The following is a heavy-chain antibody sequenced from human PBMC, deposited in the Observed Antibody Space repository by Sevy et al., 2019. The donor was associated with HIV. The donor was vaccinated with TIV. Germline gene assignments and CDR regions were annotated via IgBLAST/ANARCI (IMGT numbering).Heavy chain of an antibody. J-gene: IGHJ4*02. Sequence: GGSLRLSCAASGFTFIDYYMSWIRQAPGKGLEWDSHISTSGVTIYYADSVKCRFTISRDNAKNSLYLQMNSLRAEDTAVYYCARGTSYYESSGPSYFDYWGQGSLVTVSS. V-gene: IGHV3-11*01. D-gene: IGHD3-22*01. CDR2: ISTSGVTI. CDR3: ARGTSYYESSGPSYFDY. CDR1: GFTFIDYY.